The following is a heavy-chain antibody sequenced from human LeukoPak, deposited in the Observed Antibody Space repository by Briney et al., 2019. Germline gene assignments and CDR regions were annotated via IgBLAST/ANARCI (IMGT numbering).Heavy chain of an antibody. Sequence: PGGSLRLSCAASGFTFSSDSMNWVRQAPGKGLEWISSISSSSSYIHYADSVKGRFTISRDNAKNSMYLQMNSLRAEDTAVYYCARDRVAEGAYFDYWGQGTLVTVSS. V-gene: IGHV3-21*01. CDR2: ISSSSSYI. D-gene: IGHD6-13*01. CDR1: GFTFSSDS. CDR3: ARDRVAEGAYFDY. J-gene: IGHJ4*02.